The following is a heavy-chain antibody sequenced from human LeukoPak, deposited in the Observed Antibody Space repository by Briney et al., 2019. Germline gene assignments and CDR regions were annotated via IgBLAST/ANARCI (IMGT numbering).Heavy chain of an antibody. CDR2: ISAYNGNT. Sequence: ASVKVSCKASGYTFTSYGISWVRQAPGQGLEWMGWISAYNGNTNYAQKLQGRVTMTTDTSTSTAYMELRSLRSDDTAVHYCARAGWELLLVFPFDYWGQGTLVTVSS. D-gene: IGHD1-26*01. CDR1: GYTFTSYG. V-gene: IGHV1-18*01. J-gene: IGHJ4*02. CDR3: ARAGWELLLVFPFDY.